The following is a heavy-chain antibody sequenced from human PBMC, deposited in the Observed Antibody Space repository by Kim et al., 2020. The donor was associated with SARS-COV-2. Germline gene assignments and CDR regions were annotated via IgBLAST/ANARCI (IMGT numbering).Heavy chain of an antibody. D-gene: IGHD6-13*01. Sequence: GGSLRLSCAASGFSFSSYAMNWVRQAPGKGLEWVSGISGSGGFTHYADSGRGRFDISRDNPQNTLYLQMNSLRVEDAAVYYCAKEGSASWSNPFDYWGQGVLVTVP. J-gene: IGHJ4*02. CDR3: AKEGSASWSNPFDY. V-gene: IGHV3-23*01. CDR2: ISGSGGFT. CDR1: GFSFSSYA.